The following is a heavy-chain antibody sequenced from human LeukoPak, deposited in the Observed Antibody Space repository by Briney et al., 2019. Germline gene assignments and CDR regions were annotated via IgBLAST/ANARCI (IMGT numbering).Heavy chain of an antibody. Sequence: SETLSLTCTVSGGSISSYYWSWIRQPPGKGLEWIGYIYYSGSTNYNPSLKSRVTISVDRSKNQFSLKLSSVTAADTAVYYCARAHSSGYYYARGVLDAFDIWGQGTMVTVSS. CDR2: IYYSGST. CDR1: GGSISSYY. CDR3: ARAHSSGYYYARGVLDAFDI. J-gene: IGHJ3*02. D-gene: IGHD3-22*01. V-gene: IGHV4-59*12.